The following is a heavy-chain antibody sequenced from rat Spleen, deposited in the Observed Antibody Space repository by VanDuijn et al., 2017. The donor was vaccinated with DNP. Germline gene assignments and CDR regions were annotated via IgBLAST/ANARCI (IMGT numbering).Heavy chain of an antibody. CDR3: ETLGYYRAQ. V-gene: IGHV5S13*01. CDR1: GFTFSNYG. Sequence: EVQLVESGGGLVQPGRPLKLSCAASGFTFSNYGMAWVRQAPKKGLEWVATISTSGGSTYYRDSVKGRFTISRDNAKSTLYLQMDSLRSEDTPTYYCETLGYYRAQGGQGVMVPVSS. J-gene: IGHJ2*01. CDR2: ISTSGGST. D-gene: IGHD1-1*01.